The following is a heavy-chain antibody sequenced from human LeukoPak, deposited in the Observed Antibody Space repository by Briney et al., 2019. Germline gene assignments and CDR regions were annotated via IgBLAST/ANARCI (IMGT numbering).Heavy chain of an antibody. J-gene: IGHJ4*02. CDR1: GFTFSSYN. D-gene: IGHD2-8*02. CDR2: ITSGSSHI. CDR3: ATYRQVLLPFES. V-gene: IGHV3-21*04. Sequence: PGGSLRLSCAASGFTFSSYNMNWVRQTPGQGLEWVSSITSGSSHIYYADSVKGRFTISRDNAKSSLYLQMNSLRAEDTAIYYCATYRQVLLPFESWGQGTLVTVSS.